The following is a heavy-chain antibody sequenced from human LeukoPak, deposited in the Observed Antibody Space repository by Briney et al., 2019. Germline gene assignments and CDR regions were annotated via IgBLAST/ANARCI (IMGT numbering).Heavy chain of an antibody. V-gene: IGHV3-30*18. CDR1: GFTFNRNA. CDR3: AKPGYCSSATSCLNWFDP. Sequence: GRSLRLSCVASGFTFNRNAMHWVRQAPGKGPEWVAIISYDGGDKYYADSVKGRFTISRDNSKNTLYLQMNSLRAEDTAVYYCAKPGYCSSATSCLNWFDPWGQGTLVTVSS. J-gene: IGHJ5*02. D-gene: IGHD2-8*02. CDR2: ISYDGGDK.